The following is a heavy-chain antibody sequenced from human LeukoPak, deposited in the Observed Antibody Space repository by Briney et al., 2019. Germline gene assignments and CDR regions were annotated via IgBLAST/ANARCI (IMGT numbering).Heavy chain of an antibody. Sequence: SETLSLTCTVSGGSISSSSYYWGWIRQPPGKGLEWIGXXXYSGSTYXNPSXXSRVTISVDTSKNQFSLKLSSVTAADTAVYYXXRATXXVRGGRYNWFDPWGQGTLVTVSS. CDR3: XRATXXVRGGRYNWFDP. CDR2: XXYSGST. J-gene: IGHJ5*02. CDR1: GGSISSSSYY. V-gene: IGHV4-39*07. D-gene: IGHD3-10*01.